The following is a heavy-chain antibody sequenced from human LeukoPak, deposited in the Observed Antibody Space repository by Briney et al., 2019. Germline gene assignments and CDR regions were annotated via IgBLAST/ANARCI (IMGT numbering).Heavy chain of an antibody. D-gene: IGHD3-22*01. Sequence: VGSLRVSRAAPGFTFSRYLMYTVRDAPGKGLGWVSRINSDGSSTNYADSVKSRVTISRDKAKNTLYLHMKTLRDQDTPLYFFTRFLFYYDSSVYHDYFDFWGQGTLVTVSS. CDR1: GFTFSRYL. V-gene: IGHV3-74*01. J-gene: IGHJ4*02. CDR3: TRFLFYYDSSVYHDYFDF. CDR2: INSDGSST.